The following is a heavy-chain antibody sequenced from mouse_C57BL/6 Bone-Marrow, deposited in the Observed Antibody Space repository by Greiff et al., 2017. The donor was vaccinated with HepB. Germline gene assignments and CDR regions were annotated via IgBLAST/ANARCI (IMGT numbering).Heavy chain of an antibody. CDR2: IDPSDSYT. V-gene: IGHV1-69*01. CDR1: GYTFTSYW. D-gene: IGHD1-1*01. Sequence: QVQLQQPGAELVMPGASVKLSCKASGYTFTSYWMHWVKQRPGQVLEWIGEIDPSDSYTNYNQKFKGKSTLTVDKSSSTAYMQLSSLTSEDSAVYYCASRPNYYGSSLYWYFDVWGTGTTVTVSS. J-gene: IGHJ1*03. CDR3: ASRPNYYGSSLYWYFDV.